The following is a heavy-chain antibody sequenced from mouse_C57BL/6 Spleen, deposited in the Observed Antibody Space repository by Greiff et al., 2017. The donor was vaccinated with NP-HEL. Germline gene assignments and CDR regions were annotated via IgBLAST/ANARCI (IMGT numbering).Heavy chain of an antibody. J-gene: IGHJ2*01. CDR1: GYAFSSSW. CDR2: IYPGDGDT. Sequence: QVQLKQSGPELVKPGASVKISCKASGYAFSSSWMNWVKQRPGKGLEWIGRIYPGDGDTNYNGKFKGKATLTADKSSSTAYMQLSSLTSEDSAVYFCASPVTTAYYFDYWGQGTTLTVSS. CDR3: ASPVTTAYYFDY. V-gene: IGHV1-82*01. D-gene: IGHD1-2*01.